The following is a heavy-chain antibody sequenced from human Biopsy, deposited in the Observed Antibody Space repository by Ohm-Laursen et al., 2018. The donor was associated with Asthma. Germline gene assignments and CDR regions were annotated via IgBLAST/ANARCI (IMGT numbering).Heavy chain of an antibody. CDR1: GFTFSSYG. J-gene: IGHJ4*02. V-gene: IGHV3-30*03. CDR3: ASQSSGTDFWCGYYYFDY. Sequence: SLRLSCAASGFTFSSYGMHWVRQAPGKGLEWVAVISYDGSNKYYADSVKGRFTISRDNSKNTLYLQMNSLSAEDTAVYYCASQSSGTDFWCGYYYFDYWGQGTLVTVSS. D-gene: IGHD3-3*01. CDR2: ISYDGSNK.